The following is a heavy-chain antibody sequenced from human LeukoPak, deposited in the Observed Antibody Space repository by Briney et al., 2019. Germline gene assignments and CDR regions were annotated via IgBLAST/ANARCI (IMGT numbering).Heavy chain of an antibody. D-gene: IGHD3-22*01. CDR3: ARGDDSGYYDYFDY. V-gene: IGHV3-53*01. J-gene: IGHJ4*02. CDR1: GFTFDSNY. CDR2: IYTGGNT. Sequence: GGSLRLSCAASGFTFDSNYLSRVRQAPGKGLEWVSTIYTGGNTYYAASVKGRFTNSRDFSKNTVFLHVNSLRAEDTAMYYCARGDDSGYYDYFDYWGQGALVTVSS.